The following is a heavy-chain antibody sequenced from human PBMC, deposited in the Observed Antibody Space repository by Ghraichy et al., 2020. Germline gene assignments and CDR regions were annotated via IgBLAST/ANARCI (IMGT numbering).Heavy chain of an antibody. D-gene: IGHD3-22*01. CDR1: GFTFSSYA. V-gene: IGHV3-23*01. CDR3: AKYYYDSSGYIHYYYYGMDV. J-gene: IGHJ6*02. Sequence: GGSLRLSCAASGFTFSSYAMSWVRQAPGKGLEWVSAISGSGGSTYYADSVKGRFTISRDNSKNTLYLQMNSLRAEDTAVYYCAKYYYDSSGYIHYYYYGMDVWGQGTTVTV. CDR2: ISGSGGST.